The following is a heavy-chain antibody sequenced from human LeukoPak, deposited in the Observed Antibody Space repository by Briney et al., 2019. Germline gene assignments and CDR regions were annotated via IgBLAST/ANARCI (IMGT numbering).Heavy chain of an antibody. Sequence: GRSLRLSCAASGFTFSSYAMHWVRQVPGKGLEWVAVISYDGSNKYYADSVKGRFTISRDNSKSTLYLQMNSLRAEDTAVYYCARDRSLDYWGQGTLVTVSS. J-gene: IGHJ4*02. CDR3: ARDRSLDY. D-gene: IGHD2-15*01. CDR1: GFTFSSYA. V-gene: IGHV3-30*04. CDR2: ISYDGSNK.